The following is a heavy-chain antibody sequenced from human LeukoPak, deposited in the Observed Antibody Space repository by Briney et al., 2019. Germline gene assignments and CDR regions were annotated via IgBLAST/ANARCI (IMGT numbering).Heavy chain of an antibody. D-gene: IGHD2-2*01. CDR1: GVTFGDYA. CDR3: TRAPRSCSSTSCSPPVDS. Sequence: TGGSLRLACSSSGVTFGDYAISWVRQAPGKGLEWVGFIRSNTYGGTTEYAASLKGRFTISRDDSKSVAYLQMNSLKTEDTAVYYCTRAPRSCSSTSCSPPVDSWGQGALVTVSS. J-gene: IGHJ4*02. CDR2: IRSNTYGGTT. V-gene: IGHV3-49*04.